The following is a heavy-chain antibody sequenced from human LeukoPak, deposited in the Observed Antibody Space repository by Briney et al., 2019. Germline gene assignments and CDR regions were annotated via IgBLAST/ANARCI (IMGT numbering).Heavy chain of an antibody. D-gene: IGHD2/OR15-2a*01. CDR3: AKAHFRHAY. Sequence: GGSLRLSCAASGFAFSSFAMRWVRQAPGKGLEWVSVISGSGATTYYADSVKGRFTISRVNSKNTLYLQMNSLRADDTAVYYCAKAHFRHAYWGQGTLVTVSS. CDR2: ISGSGATT. J-gene: IGHJ4*02. V-gene: IGHV3-23*01. CDR1: GFAFSSFA.